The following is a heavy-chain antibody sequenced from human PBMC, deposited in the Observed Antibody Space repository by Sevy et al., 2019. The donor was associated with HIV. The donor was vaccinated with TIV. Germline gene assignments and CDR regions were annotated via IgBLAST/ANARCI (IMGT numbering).Heavy chain of an antibody. V-gene: IGHV3-30*04. CDR1: GFMFSVYT. J-gene: IGHJ4*02. D-gene: IGHD5-18*01. Sequence: GGSLRLSCAASGFMFSVYTMHWVRQVPGKGLEWMAVISYDGVSQYYADSVKGRFTISRDNSKNTLYLQMNSLRTEDTAVYYCARDPNTTMATYYFDSWGQGTLVTVSS. CDR3: ARDPNTTMATYYFDS. CDR2: ISYDGVSQ.